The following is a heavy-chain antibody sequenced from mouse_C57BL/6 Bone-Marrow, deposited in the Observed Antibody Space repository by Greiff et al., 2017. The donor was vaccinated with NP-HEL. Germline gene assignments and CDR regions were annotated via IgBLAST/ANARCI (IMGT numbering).Heavy chain of an antibody. CDR2: IDPSDSYT. CDR3: ARENDYYGSSFYFDY. J-gene: IGHJ2*01. CDR1: GYTFTSYW. V-gene: IGHV1-69*01. Sequence: QVQLQQPGAELVMPGASVKLSCKASGYTFTSYWMHWVKQRPGQGLEWIGEIDPSDSYTNYNQKFKGKSTLTVDKSSSTAYMQLSSLTSEDSAVYYCARENDYYGSSFYFDYWGQGTTLTVSS. D-gene: IGHD1-1*01.